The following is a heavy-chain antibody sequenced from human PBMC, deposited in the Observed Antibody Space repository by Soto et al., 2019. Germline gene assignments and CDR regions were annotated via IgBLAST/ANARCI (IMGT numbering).Heavy chain of an antibody. D-gene: IGHD1-1*01. CDR1: GGSIVTGSYY. Sequence: PSETLSLTCTVSGGSIVTGSYYWGWIRQPPGKGLEWLGHIYYSGNTYYPPSLKSRVTISVDTSKNQFSLRLSSVTAADTAVYYCARLPQEYNYYGMGVWGQGTTVTVSS. CDR2: IYYSGNT. CDR3: ARLPQEYNYYGMGV. V-gene: IGHV4-39*01. J-gene: IGHJ6*02.